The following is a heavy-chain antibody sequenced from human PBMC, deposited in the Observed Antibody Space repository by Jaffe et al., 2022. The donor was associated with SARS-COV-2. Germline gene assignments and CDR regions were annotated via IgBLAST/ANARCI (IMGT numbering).Heavy chain of an antibody. D-gene: IGHD4-17*01. CDR1: GFTFSNLA. V-gene: IGHV3-23*04. J-gene: IGHJ4*02. CDR3: AVTTSY. Sequence: EVQLVESGGGLVQPGGSLRLSCAASGFTFSNLAMSWVRQAPGKGLEWVSSISGSGDRYTDSVRGRFTISRDTSKNTLYLQMNTLRAEDTAVYYCAVTTSYWGQGTLVTVSS. CDR2: ISGSGD.